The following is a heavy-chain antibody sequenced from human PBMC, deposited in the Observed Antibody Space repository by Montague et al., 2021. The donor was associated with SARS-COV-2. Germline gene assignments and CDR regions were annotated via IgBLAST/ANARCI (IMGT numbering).Heavy chain of an antibody. V-gene: IGHV4-59*02. CDR2: VYYSRSS. Sequence: SETLSLTCTVSGDSVSHGFWTWIRQPPGKGLEWIGYVYYSRSSSYNPSLRGRVSIAVDTSKNQFPLRLSTVTAADTAIYYCVRDPAPSGSGTFYDYWGQGTLVAVSS. J-gene: IGHJ4*02. CDR1: GDSVSHGF. D-gene: IGHD1-26*01. CDR3: VRDPAPSGSGTFYDY.